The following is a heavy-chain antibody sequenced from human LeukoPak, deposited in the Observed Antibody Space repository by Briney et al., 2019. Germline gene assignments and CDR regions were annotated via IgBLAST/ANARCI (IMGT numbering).Heavy chain of an antibody. J-gene: IGHJ4*02. Sequence: SQTLSLTCTVSGGSIRNSNYFWGWIRQPPGKGLEWIGSIYYSGSTYYNPSLKSRVTISIDTSKNEFSLKLSSVTAADTAVYYCATEDVVVPTAAQRPLDYWGQGTLVTVSS. CDR2: IYYSGST. CDR1: GGSIRNSNYF. V-gene: IGHV4-39*02. D-gene: IGHD2-2*01. CDR3: ATEDVVVPTAAQRPLDY.